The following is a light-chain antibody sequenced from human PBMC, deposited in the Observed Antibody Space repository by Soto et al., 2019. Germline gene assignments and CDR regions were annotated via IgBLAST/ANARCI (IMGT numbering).Light chain of an antibody. V-gene: IGLV2-14*03. CDR3: SSHTSTILVA. CDR1: SSDIGGYNY. Sequence: QSALTQPASVSGSPGQSITISCSGTSSDIGGYNYVSWYQQHPGKAPKVIIHDVSARPSGVSNRFSGSKSGNMASLTISDLQAEDEADYYCSSHTSTILVAFGGGTQLTVL. CDR2: DVS. J-gene: IGLJ7*01.